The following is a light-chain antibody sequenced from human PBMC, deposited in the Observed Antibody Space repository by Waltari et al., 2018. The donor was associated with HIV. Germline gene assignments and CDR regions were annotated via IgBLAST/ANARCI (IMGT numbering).Light chain of an antibody. CDR1: RSNIGAGYD. V-gene: IGLV1-40*01. J-gene: IGLJ2*01. Sequence: QSVLTQPPSVSGAPGQRVTISCTGSRSNIGAGYDLPWYQQLQGTAPKLLIYDNSHRPSGVPARFSGSKSGTSASLAITGLQTEDEAEYYCQSYDSSLSGHVLFGGGTILTVL. CDR3: QSYDSSLSGHVL. CDR2: DNS.